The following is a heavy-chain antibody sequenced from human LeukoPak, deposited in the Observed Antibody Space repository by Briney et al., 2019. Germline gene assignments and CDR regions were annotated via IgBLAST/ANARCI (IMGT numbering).Heavy chain of an antibody. D-gene: IGHD3-10*01. CDR3: ARGSGSNWFDP. CDR1: GFTFSSYA. J-gene: IGHJ5*02. Sequence: PGGSLRLSCAASGFTFSSYAMSWVRQAPGKGLEWVSSISGGGRNIYYADSVKGHFTISRDNSKNTLYLQMNSLRVEDTAVYYCARGSGSNWFDPWGQGTLVTVSS. CDR2: ISGGGRNI. V-gene: IGHV3-23*01.